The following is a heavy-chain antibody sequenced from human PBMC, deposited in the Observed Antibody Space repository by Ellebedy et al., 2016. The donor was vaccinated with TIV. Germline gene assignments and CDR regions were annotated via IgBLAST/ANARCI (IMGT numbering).Heavy chain of an antibody. D-gene: IGHD1-26*01. CDR3: AREELLFSGSYYLGLFDY. CDR2: INHSGST. CDR1: GGSFSGYY. J-gene: IGHJ4*02. Sequence: SETLSLXXAVYGGSFSGYYWSWIRQPPGKGLEWIGEINHSGSTNYNPSLKSRVTISVDTSKNQFSLKLSSVTAADTAVYYCAREELLFSGSYYLGLFDYWGQGTLVTVSS. V-gene: IGHV4-34*01.